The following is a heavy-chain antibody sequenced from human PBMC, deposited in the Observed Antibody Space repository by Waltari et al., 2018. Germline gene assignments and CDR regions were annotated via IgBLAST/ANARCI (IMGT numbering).Heavy chain of an antibody. CDR2: VYGGGKT. D-gene: IGHD2-15*01. CDR3: ARDRGRGLYLDS. Sequence: QLQLQESGPGLVKPLRTLYPTCGASGDCMRSAYWWSWVRQPPGKGLEWIGQVYGGGKTNYNPSFASRVTVELDTYNKKFSLKVTSATAADTAVYYCARDRGRGLYLDSWGPG. CDR1: GDCMRSAYW. J-gene: IGHJ4*02. V-gene: IGHV4-4*03.